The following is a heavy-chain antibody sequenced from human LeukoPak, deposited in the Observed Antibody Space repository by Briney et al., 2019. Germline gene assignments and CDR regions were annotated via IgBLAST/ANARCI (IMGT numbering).Heavy chain of an antibody. CDR3: ARQTGSGLFILP. D-gene: IGHD3/OR15-3a*01. Sequence: TSETLSLTCTVSGYSISSGYYWGWIRQPPGKGLEWIGSIYYSGNTYYNASLKSQVSISIDTSKNQFSLRLTSVTAADTAVYYCARQTGSGLFILPGDQGTLVTVPS. J-gene: IGHJ4*02. V-gene: IGHV4-38-2*02. CDR2: IYYSGNT. CDR1: GYSISSGYY.